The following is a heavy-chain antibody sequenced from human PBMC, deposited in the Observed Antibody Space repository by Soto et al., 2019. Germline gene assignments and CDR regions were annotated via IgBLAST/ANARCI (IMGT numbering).Heavy chain of an antibody. V-gene: IGHV1-18*04. CDR3: ARNMGYYDFWSGLFDY. Sequence: ASVKVSCKASGYNFTSYGISWVRQAPGQGLEWMGWISAYNGNTNYAQKLQGRVTMTTDTSTSTAYMELRSLRSDDTAVYYCARNMGYYDFWSGLFDYWGQGTLVTVSS. J-gene: IGHJ4*02. D-gene: IGHD3-3*01. CDR1: GYNFTSYG. CDR2: ISAYNGNT.